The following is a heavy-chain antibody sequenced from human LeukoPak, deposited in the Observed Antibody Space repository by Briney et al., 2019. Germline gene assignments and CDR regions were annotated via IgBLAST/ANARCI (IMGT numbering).Heavy chain of an antibody. Sequence: GGSLRLSCAASGFTFSSYWMSWVRQAPGKGLEWVANIKQDGSEKYYVDSVKGRFTISRDNSKNTLYLQMNRLRAEDTAVYYCARVGGYYLGYFDYWGQGTLVTVSS. D-gene: IGHD3-22*01. CDR1: GFTFSSYW. CDR3: ARVGGYYLGYFDY. V-gene: IGHV3-7*01. J-gene: IGHJ4*02. CDR2: IKQDGSEK.